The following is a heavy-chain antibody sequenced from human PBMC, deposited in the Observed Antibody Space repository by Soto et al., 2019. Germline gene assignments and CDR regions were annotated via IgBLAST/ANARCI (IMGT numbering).Heavy chain of an antibody. CDR2: INAGNGNT. V-gene: IGHV1-3*01. D-gene: IGHD5-12*01. J-gene: IGHJ4*02. CDR1: GYTFTSYA. Sequence: GASVKVSCKASGYTFTSYAMHWVRQAPGQRLEWMGWINAGNGNTKYSQKFQGRVTITRDTSASTAYMELSSLRSEDTAVYYCARAESTYSGYVYYFDYWGQGTLVTVSS. CDR3: ARAESTYSGYVYYFDY.